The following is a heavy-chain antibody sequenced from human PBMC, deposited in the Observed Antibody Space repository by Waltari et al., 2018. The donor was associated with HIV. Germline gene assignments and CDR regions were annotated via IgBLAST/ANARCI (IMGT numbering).Heavy chain of an antibody. CDR3: ARDRLHSNGLWDPAEH. CDR2: IGGGDDI. V-gene: IGHV3-23*01. Sequence: EVQLLESGGGLVQPGGSQSLSCAASGFPFSSYAMHWVRQAPEKVRECGSGIGGGDDIYYAESVKGRFTISRDNSKNTVYLQMKSLRVEDTAIYYCARDRLHSNGLWDPAEHWGQGTLVTVSS. D-gene: IGHD2-8*01. J-gene: IGHJ4*02. CDR1: GFPFSSYA.